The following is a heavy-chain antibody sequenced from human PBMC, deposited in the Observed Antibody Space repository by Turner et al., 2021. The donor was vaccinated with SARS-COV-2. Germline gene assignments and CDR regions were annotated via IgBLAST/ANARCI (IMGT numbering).Heavy chain of an antibody. CDR2: ISSSSSDI. CDR3: ARGTYYYDSSVYSGTNWFDP. Sequence: EVQLVESGGGLVKPGGSLRLSCAASGFTFSRYSMNWVRQAPGKGLEWVSSISSSSSDIYYADAVKGRFTISRDNAKNSLYLQMNSLRAEDTAVYYCARGTYYYDSSVYSGTNWFDPWGQGTLVTVSS. CDR1: GFTFSRYS. V-gene: IGHV3-21*01. D-gene: IGHD3-22*01. J-gene: IGHJ5*02.